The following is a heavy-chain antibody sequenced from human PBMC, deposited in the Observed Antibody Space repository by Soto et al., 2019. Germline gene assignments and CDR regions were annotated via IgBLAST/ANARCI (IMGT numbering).Heavy chain of an antibody. J-gene: IGHJ4*02. CDR1: GFTFSSYA. Sequence: EVQLLESGGGLVQPGGSLRLSCAASGFTFSSYAMSWVRQAPGKGLEWVSAISGSGGSTYYADSVKGRFTISRDNSKNTLYLQMNSLRAEDTAVYYCAKSLPFGGVIVLPYFDYWGQGTLVTVSS. CDR2: ISGSGGST. D-gene: IGHD3-16*02. V-gene: IGHV3-23*01. CDR3: AKSLPFGGVIVLPYFDY.